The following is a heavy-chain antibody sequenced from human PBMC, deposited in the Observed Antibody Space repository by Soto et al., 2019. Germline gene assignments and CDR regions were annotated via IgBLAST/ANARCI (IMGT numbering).Heavy chain of an antibody. CDR3: ARDTPPPDY. CDR1: GYTFTSYH. CDR2: ISAYNTNP. J-gene: IGHJ4*02. V-gene: IGHV1-18*01. Sequence: QVQLVQSGAEVKKPGASVKVSCKTSGYTFTSYHISWVRQAPGQGLEWRGWISAYNTNPNYAQKFQGRVTMTTDTLTSTAYMELRSLRSDDTAVYYCARDTPPPDYWCQGTLVTVSS.